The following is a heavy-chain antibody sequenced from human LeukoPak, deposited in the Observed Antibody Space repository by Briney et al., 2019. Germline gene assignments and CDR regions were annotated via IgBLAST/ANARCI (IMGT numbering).Heavy chain of an antibody. CDR3: AREPNYYGSGSYQDV. J-gene: IGHJ6*02. CDR1: GGSISSSSYY. V-gene: IGHV4-61*01. Sequence: PSETLSLTCTVSGGSISSSSYYWGWIRHPPGKGLEWIGYIYYSGSTNYNPSLKSRVTISVDTSKNQFSLKLSSVTAADTAVYYCAREPNYYGSGSYQDVWGQGTTVTVSS. D-gene: IGHD3-10*01. CDR2: IYYSGST.